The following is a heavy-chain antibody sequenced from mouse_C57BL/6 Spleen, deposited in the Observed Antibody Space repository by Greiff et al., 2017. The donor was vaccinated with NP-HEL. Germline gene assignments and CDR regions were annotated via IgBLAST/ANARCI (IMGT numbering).Heavy chain of an antibody. D-gene: IGHD1-1*01. CDR1: GYTFTDYY. CDR3: ASRYYGRGYYAMDY. Sequence: VQLQQSGPELVKPGASVKISCKASGYTFTDYYMNWVKQSHGKSLEWIGDINPNNGGTSYNQKFKGKATLTVDKSSSTAYMELRSLTSEDSAVYYCASRYYGRGYYAMDYWGQGTSVTVSS. CDR2: INPNNGGT. V-gene: IGHV1-26*01. J-gene: IGHJ4*01.